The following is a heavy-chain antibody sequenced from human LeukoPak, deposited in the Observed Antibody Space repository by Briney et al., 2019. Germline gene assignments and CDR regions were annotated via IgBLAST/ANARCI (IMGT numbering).Heavy chain of an antibody. Sequence: ASVKVSCKASGYTFTGYYMHWVRQAPGQGLEWMGWINPHTGGTNYAQKFQGRVTMTRDTSISTAYMELSRLRSDDTAVYYCASPIVEMATIDDAFDIWGQGTMVTVSS. CDR3: ASPIVEMATIDDAFDI. D-gene: IGHD5-24*01. CDR1: GYTFTGYY. V-gene: IGHV1-2*02. CDR2: INPHTGGT. J-gene: IGHJ3*02.